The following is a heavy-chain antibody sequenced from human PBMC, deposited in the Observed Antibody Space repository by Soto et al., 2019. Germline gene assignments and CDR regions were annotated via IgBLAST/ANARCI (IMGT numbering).Heavy chain of an antibody. J-gene: IGHJ6*02. D-gene: IGHD5-12*01. Sequence: ASVKVSCKASGGTFSSYAISWVRQAPGQGLEWMGGIIPIFGTANYAQKFQGRVTITADESTSTAYMELSSLRSEDTAVYYCARDLTGGYSGYDLFYYYYYGMDVWGQGTTVTVSS. CDR2: IIPIFGTA. CDR3: ARDLTGGYSGYDLFYYYYYGMDV. V-gene: IGHV1-69*13. CDR1: GGTFSSYA.